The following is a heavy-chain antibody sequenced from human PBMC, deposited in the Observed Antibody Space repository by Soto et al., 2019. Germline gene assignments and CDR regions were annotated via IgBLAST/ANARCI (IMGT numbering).Heavy chain of an antibody. CDR2: IYWDDDK. V-gene: IGHV2-5*02. CDR1: GFSLSTSGVA. J-gene: IGHJ4*02. D-gene: IGHD6-19*01. CDR3: AHRLSSGWYWIY. Sequence: QITLKESGPTLVKPTQTLTLTCTFSGFSLSTSGVAVGWIRLPPGRALEWLALIYWDDDKRYSPSLNSRLSITQDSSKNQVVLTMTNMDPVDTATYYCAHRLSSGWYWIYWGQGTLVTVSS.